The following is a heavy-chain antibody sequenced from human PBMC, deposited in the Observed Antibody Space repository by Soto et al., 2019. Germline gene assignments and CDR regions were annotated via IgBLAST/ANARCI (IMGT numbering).Heavy chain of an antibody. D-gene: IGHD3-10*01. V-gene: IGHV4-34*01. CDR2: INHSGST. J-gene: IGHJ4*02. CDR1: GGSFSGYY. Sequence: QVQLQQWGAGLLKPSETLSLTCAVYGGSFSGYYWSWIRQPPGKGLEWIGEINHSGSTNYNPSLKRRVTISVDTSKNQFSLKLSSVTAADTAVYYCASSSMVRGVISRIAAVDWGQGTLVTVSS. CDR3: ASSSMVRGVISRIAAVD.